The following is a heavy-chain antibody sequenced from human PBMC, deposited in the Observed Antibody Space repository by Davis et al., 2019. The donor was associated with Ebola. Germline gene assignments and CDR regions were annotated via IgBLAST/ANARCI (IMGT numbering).Heavy chain of an antibody. D-gene: IGHD5-12*01. CDR1: GDSVSSGG. J-gene: IGHJ5*02. CDR3: TRGWLRGWFDP. Sequence: PSETLSLTCAISGDSVSSGGWNWIRQSPSRGLEWLGRTYYNSKWYSDYAASVKGRITINPDTSGNQFYLQLNSVTPEDTAVYYCTRGWLRGWFDPWGQGTQVIVSS. V-gene: IGHV6-1*01. CDR2: TYYNSKWYS.